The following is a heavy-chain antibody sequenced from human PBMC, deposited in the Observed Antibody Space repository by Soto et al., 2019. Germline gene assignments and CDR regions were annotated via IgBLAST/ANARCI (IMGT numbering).Heavy chain of an antibody. J-gene: IGHJ4*02. CDR2: IYHSGST. CDR3: ASTATVNTDRGLFDY. CDR1: GGSISSGGYS. Sequence: QLQLQESGSGLVKPSQTLSLTCAVSGGSISSGGYSWSWIRQPPGKGLEWIGYIYHSGSTYYNPSLKSRVTISVDRSKNQFSLKLSSVTAADTAVYYCASTATVNTDRGLFDYWGQGTLVTVSS. V-gene: IGHV4-30-2*01. D-gene: IGHD4-4*01.